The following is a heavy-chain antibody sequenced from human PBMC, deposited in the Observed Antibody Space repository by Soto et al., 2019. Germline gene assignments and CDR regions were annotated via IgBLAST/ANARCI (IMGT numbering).Heavy chain of an antibody. Sequence: QVQLVQSGAEVKRPAASVKVSCKASGYTFTSYGIVWVRQAPGQGLEWMGWISPYSGETRYAEKFQDRVTLTTDTSTKTAYMDLRNQKSDDTAVYWCARGPVAGSDFWGQGTLVTVSS. V-gene: IGHV1-18*04. D-gene: IGHD6-19*01. CDR1: GYTFTSYG. CDR3: ARGPVAGSDF. CDR2: ISPYSGET. J-gene: IGHJ4*02.